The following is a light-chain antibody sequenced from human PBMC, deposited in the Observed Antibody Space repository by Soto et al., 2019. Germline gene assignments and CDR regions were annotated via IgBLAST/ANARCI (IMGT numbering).Light chain of an antibody. Sequence: DIQLTQSPSFLSASVGDRVTITCRASQGISSYLAWYQQKPGKAPKLLIYAASTLQSGVPSRFSGSGSGTEFTLTISSLQPEDLATYSCQQLNSYPFTFGGGTKVEIK. CDR3: QQLNSYPFT. J-gene: IGKJ4*01. CDR1: QGISSY. V-gene: IGKV1-9*01. CDR2: AAS.